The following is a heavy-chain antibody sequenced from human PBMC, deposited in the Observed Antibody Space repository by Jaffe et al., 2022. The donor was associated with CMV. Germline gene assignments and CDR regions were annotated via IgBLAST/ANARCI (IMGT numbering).Heavy chain of an antibody. V-gene: IGHV3-23*04. CDR3: AKGSPGTIDY. Sequence: EVQLVESGGGLVQPGGSLRLSCAASGFTFNKYAMRWVRQTPGKGLEWVSDISSSGDNTYYADSVKGRLTISRDNSKNTLYLQMNSLRAEDTAVYYCAKGSPGTIDYWGQGALVIVSS. CDR2: ISSSGDNT. D-gene: IGHD6-13*01. J-gene: IGHJ4*02. CDR1: GFTFNKYA.